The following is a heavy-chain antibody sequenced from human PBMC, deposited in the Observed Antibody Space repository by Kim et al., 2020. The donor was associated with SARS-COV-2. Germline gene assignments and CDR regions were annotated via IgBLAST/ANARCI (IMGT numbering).Heavy chain of an antibody. D-gene: IGHD3-16*01. V-gene: IGHV3-30*18. CDR3: AKDSTVDVGVLDY. CDR1: GFTFSSYG. CDR2: ISYDGSNK. Sequence: GGSLRLSCAASGFTFSSYGMHWVRQAPGKGLEWVAVISYDGSNKYYADSVKGRFTISRDNSKNTLYLQMNSLRAEDTAVYYCAKDSTVDVGVLDYWGPGTLVTLSS. J-gene: IGHJ4*02.